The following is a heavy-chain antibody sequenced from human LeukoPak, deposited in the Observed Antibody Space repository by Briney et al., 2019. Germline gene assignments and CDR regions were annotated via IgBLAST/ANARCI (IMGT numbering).Heavy chain of an antibody. J-gene: IGHJ4*02. CDR3: ARVLNYYDNSGYYFSY. D-gene: IGHD3-22*01. Sequence: AGGSRRLSCAASGFTFSTYSMNWVRQAPGKGLEWVAVISYDGSNKYYADSVKGRFTISRDNSKNTLYLQMNSLRAEDTAVYYCARVLNYYDNSGYYFSYWGQGTLVTVSS. CDR1: GFTFSTYS. CDR2: ISYDGSNK. V-gene: IGHV3-30*03.